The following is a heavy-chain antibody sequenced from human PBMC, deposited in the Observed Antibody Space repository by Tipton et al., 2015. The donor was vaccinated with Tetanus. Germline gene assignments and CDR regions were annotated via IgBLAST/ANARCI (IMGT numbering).Heavy chain of an antibody. CDR3: ARASGRFGEPFDY. CDR1: GGSISSGDYY. CDR2: IYYSGST. D-gene: IGHD3-10*01. J-gene: IGHJ4*02. Sequence: TLSLTCTVSGGSISSGDYYWSWIRQPPGKGLEWIGYIYYSGSTYYNPSLKSRVTISVDTSKNQFSLKLSSVTAADTAVYYCARASGRFGEPFDYWGQGTLVTVSS. V-gene: IGHV4-30-4*01.